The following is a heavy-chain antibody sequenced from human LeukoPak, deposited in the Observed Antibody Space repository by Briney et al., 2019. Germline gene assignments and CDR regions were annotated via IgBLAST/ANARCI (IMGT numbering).Heavy chain of an antibody. J-gene: IGHJ2*01. Sequence: PGGSLRLSCAASGLTVSSNYMSWVRQAPGKGLEWVSVIYSGGSTYYADSVQSRFTISRDSFKNTLNLQMNSLRAEDTAVYYCARGIKSGSRWYFDFWRRGTLVTVSS. V-gene: IGHV3-66*01. CDR1: GLTVSSNY. CDR2: IYSGGST. D-gene: IGHD1-26*01. CDR3: ARGIKSGSRWYFDF.